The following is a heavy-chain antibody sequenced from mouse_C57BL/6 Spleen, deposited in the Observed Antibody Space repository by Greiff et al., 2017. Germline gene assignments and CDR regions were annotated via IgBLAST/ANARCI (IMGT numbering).Heavy chain of an antibody. CDR3: ARRGGYDYPYAMDD. V-gene: IGHV1-61*01. D-gene: IGHD2-4*01. J-gene: IGHJ4*01. Sequence: QVQLKQPGAELVRPGSSVKLSCKASGYTFTSYWMDWVKQRPGQGLEWIGNIYPSDSETHYNQKFKDKATLTVDKSSSTAYMQLSSLTSEDSAVYYCARRGGYDYPYAMDDWGQGTTVTVSS. CDR2: IYPSDSET. CDR1: GYTFTSYW.